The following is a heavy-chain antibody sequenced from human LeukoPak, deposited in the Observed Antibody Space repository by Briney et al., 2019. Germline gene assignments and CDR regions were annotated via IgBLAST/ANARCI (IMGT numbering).Heavy chain of an antibody. CDR3: ARASKSPYYYYYMDV. CDR2: IYSGGST. D-gene: IGHD4-11*01. V-gene: IGHV3-53*01. J-gene: IGHJ6*03. Sequence: GGSLRLSCAASGFTVSSNYMSWVRQAPGKGLEWVSVIYSGGSTYYADSVKGRFTISRDNSKNTLYLQMNSLRAEDTAVYYCARASKSPYYYYYMDVCGKGTTVTVSS. CDR1: GFTVSSNY.